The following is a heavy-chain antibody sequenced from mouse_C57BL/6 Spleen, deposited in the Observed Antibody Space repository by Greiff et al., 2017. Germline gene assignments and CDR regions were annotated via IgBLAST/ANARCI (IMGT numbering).Heavy chain of an antibody. V-gene: IGHV1-64*01. CDR1: GYTFTSYW. CDR2: IHPNSGST. CDR3: ARNLYGSSYIDY. J-gene: IGHJ2*01. Sequence: QVQLQQPGAELVKPGASVKLSCKASGYTFTSYWMHWVKQRPGQGLEWIGMIHPNSGSTNYNEKFKSKVTLTVDKSSSTAYMQLSSLTSEDSAVYYCARNLYGSSYIDYWGQGTTLTVSS. D-gene: IGHD1-1*01.